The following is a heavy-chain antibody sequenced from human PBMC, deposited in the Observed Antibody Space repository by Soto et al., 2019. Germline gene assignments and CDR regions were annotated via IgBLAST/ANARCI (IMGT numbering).Heavy chain of an antibody. CDR1: GGTFSSYA. D-gene: IGHD3-22*01. Sequence: GASVKVSCKASGGTFSSYAISWVRQAPGQGLEWMGGIIPIFGTANYAQKFQGRVTITADESTSTAYMELSSLRSEDTAVYYCARKDYDSSGYWYYGMDVWGQGTTVTVSS. V-gene: IGHV1-69*13. CDR2: IIPIFGTA. J-gene: IGHJ6*02. CDR3: ARKDYDSSGYWYYGMDV.